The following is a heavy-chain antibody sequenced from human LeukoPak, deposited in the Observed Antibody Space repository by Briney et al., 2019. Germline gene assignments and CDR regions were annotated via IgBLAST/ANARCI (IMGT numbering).Heavy chain of an antibody. CDR1: GGTFSSYA. D-gene: IGHD6-19*01. V-gene: IGHV1-69*13. Sequence: ASVKVSCKASGGTFSSYAISWVRQAPGQGLEWMGGITPIFGTANYAQKFQGRVTITADESTSTAYMELSSLRSEDTAVYYCARGSYSSGWYSWGLDAFDIWGQGTMVTVSS. J-gene: IGHJ3*02. CDR2: ITPIFGTA. CDR3: ARGSYSSGWYSWGLDAFDI.